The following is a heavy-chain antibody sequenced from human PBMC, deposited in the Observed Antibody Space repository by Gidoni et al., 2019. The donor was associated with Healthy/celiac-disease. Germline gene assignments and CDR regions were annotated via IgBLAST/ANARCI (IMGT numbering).Heavy chain of an antibody. Sequence: QVQLVESGGGVVQPGRSLRLSCAASGFTFSSYAMHWVRQAPGKGLEWVAVISYDGSNKYYADSVKGRFTISRDNSKNTLYLQMNSLRAEDTAVYYCARDFHRYCSGGSCSALFDYWGQGTLVTVSS. J-gene: IGHJ4*02. V-gene: IGHV3-30-3*01. CDR2: ISYDGSNK. D-gene: IGHD2-15*01. CDR1: GFTFSSYA. CDR3: ARDFHRYCSGGSCSALFDY.